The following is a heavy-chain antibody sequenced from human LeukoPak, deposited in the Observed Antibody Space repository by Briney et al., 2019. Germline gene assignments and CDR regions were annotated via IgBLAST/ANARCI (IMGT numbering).Heavy chain of an antibody. CDR1: GFTFSSYA. CDR3: AELGITMIGGV. J-gene: IGHJ6*04. Sequence: GGSLRLSCAASGFTFSSYAMSWVRQAPGKGLEWVSDISGSGASTYYADSVKGRFTISRDNAKNSLYLQMNSLRAEDTAVYYCAELGITMIGGVWGKGTTVTISS. CDR2: ISGSGAST. D-gene: IGHD3-10*02. V-gene: IGHV3-23*01.